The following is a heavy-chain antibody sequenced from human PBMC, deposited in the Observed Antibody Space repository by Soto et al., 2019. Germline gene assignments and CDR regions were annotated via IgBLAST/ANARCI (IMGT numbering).Heavy chain of an antibody. J-gene: IGHJ4*02. V-gene: IGHV2-5*01. CDR2: IYWNDDK. CDR3: AHSPHSMAAAVPFDY. CDR1: GFSLSTSGVG. D-gene: IGHD6-13*01. Sequence: SGPTLVNPPQTLTLTCTFSGFSLSTSGVGVGRIRQPPGKALEWLALIYWNDDKHYNPSLKSRLTITKATSKNQGVLKMTNMDPVDTATYYCAHSPHSMAAAVPFDYWGPGTLVTVSS.